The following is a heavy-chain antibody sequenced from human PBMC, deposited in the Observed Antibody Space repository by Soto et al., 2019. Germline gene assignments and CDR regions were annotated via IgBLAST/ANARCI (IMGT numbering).Heavy chain of an antibody. Sequence: GGSLRLSCAASGFTFSSYAMSWVRPAPGKGLEWVSAISGSGVSKDHADSLKGRFTISRDNSKNTLYLPMNSLRAEDTAVYYCARGGVLLWFGELSKFDYWGQGTLVTVSS. D-gene: IGHD3-10*01. CDR3: ARGGVLLWFGELSKFDY. CDR1: GFTFSSYA. V-gene: IGHV3-23*01. J-gene: IGHJ4*02. CDR2: ISGSGVSK.